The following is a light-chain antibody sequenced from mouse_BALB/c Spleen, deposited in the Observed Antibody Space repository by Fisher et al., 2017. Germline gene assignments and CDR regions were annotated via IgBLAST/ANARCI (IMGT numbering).Light chain of an antibody. CDR2: DTS. Sequence: IVITQTPAIMSASLGERVTMTCTASSSVSSSYLHWYQQKSGTSPKRWIYDTSKLASGVPARFSGSGSGTSYSLTISSVEAEDAATYYCQQWSSNPLTFGAGTKL. J-gene: IGKJ5*01. CDR1: SSVSS. CDR3: QQWSSNPLT. V-gene: IGKV4-59*01.